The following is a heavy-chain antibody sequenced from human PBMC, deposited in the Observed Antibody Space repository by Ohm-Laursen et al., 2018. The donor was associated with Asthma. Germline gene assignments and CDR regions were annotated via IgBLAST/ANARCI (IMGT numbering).Heavy chain of an antibody. V-gene: IGHV1-8*01. D-gene: IGHD3-3*01. J-gene: IGHJ4*02. CDR2: MNPNSGNT. CDR1: GYTFTSYD. CDR3: ARAKYDFWSGYPLGY. Sequence: ASVKVSCNASGYTFTSYDINWVRQATGHGLEWMGWMNPNSGNTGYAQKFQGRVTMTRNTSISTAYMELSSLRSEDPAVYYCARAKYDFWSGYPLGYWGQGTLVTVSS.